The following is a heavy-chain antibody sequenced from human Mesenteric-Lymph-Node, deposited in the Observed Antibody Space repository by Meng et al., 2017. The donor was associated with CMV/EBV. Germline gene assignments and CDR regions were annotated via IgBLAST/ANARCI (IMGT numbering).Heavy chain of an antibody. CDR2: IYYSGRT. CDR1: GGSISSSSYY. Sequence: SETLSLTCTVSGGSISSSSYYWGWIRQPPGRGLEWIGNIYYSGRTYYNPSLKSRVTISLDTSENQFSLKLSSVTAADTAVYYCARISGWYYYYYYGMDVWGQGTTVTVSS. V-gene: IGHV4-39*07. D-gene: IGHD6-19*01. J-gene: IGHJ6*02. CDR3: ARISGWYYYYYYGMDV.